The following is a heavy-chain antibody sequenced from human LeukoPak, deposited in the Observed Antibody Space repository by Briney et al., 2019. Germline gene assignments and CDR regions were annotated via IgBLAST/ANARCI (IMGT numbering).Heavy chain of an antibody. CDR2: IYYSGST. D-gene: IGHD6-13*01. J-gene: IGHJ3*02. CDR1: GGSISSSSYY. CDR3: ARRIAAAGTLFSAFDI. Sequence: SETLSLTCTVSGGSISSSSYYWGWIRQPPGKGLEWIGSIYYSGSTYYNPSLKSRVTISVDTSKNQFSLKLSSATAADTAVYYCARRIAAAGTLFSAFDIWGQGTMVTVSS. V-gene: IGHV4-39*01.